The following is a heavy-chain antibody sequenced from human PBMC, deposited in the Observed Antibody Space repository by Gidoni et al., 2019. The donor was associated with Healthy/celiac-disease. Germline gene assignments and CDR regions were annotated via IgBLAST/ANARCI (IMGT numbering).Heavy chain of an antibody. CDR1: GFPFSSYS. CDR2: ISSSSSYI. D-gene: IGHD3-22*01. V-gene: IGHV3-21*01. CDR3: ARDPKEDYYDSSGYLLNWFDP. Sequence: EVQLVESGGGLVKPGGSLRLSCAASGFPFSSYSMNWVRQAPGKGLEWVSSISSSSSYIYYADSVKGRFTIPRDNAKNSLYLQMNSLRAEDTAVYYCARDPKEDYYDSSGYLLNWFDPWGQGTLVTVSS. J-gene: IGHJ5*02.